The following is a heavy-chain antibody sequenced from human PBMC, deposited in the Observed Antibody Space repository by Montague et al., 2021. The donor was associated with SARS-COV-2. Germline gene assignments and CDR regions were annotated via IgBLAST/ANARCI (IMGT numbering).Heavy chain of an antibody. Sequence: SETLSLTCTVSGGSISTSTWWTWVRQTPGKGLEWIGEIFHSRTINYNPSLKSRVSISVDKSNNQFSLRLSSLIAADTAVYYCATLSRRTAAGTRDYFGLDVWGQGTTVVVSS. V-gene: IGHV4-4*02. CDR1: GGSISTSTW. CDR3: ATLSRRTAAGTRDYFGLDV. CDR2: IFHSRTI. D-gene: IGHD6-13*01. J-gene: IGHJ6*02.